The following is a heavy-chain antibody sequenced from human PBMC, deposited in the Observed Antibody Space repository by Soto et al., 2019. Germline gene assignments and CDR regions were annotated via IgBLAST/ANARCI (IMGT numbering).Heavy chain of an antibody. CDR1: GFTFSNAW. CDR2: IKSKTDGGTT. CDR3: TTDTYYYGSGSYFDY. D-gene: IGHD3-10*01. Sequence: GGSLRLSCAASGFTFSNAWMSWVRQAPGKGLEWVGRIKSKTDGGTTDYAAPVKGRFTITRDDSKNTLYLQMNRLKTEDPAVYYCTTDTYYYGSGSYFDYWGQGTLVTVSS. J-gene: IGHJ4*02. V-gene: IGHV3-15*01.